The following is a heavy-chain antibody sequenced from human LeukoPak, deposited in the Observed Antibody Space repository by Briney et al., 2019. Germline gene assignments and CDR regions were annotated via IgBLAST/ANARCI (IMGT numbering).Heavy chain of an antibody. CDR1: GGSTSSYY. CDR2: IYYSGST. Sequence: ASETLSLTCTVSGGSTSSYYWSWIRQPPGKGLEWIGYIYYSGSTNYNPSLKSRVTISVDTSKNQFSLKLSSVTAADTAAYYCARGPSTFYYYGMDVWGQGTTVTVSS. D-gene: IGHD1-1*01. J-gene: IGHJ6*02. CDR3: ARGPSTFYYYGMDV. V-gene: IGHV4-59*01.